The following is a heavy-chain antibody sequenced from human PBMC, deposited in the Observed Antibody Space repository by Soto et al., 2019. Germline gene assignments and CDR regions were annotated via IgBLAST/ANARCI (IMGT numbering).Heavy chain of an antibody. CDR1: GGSISSSSYY. J-gene: IGHJ6*02. CDR3: ARHIRQQLGHYYYYYGMDV. D-gene: IGHD6-13*01. CDR2: IYYSGST. V-gene: IGHV4-39*01. Sequence: PSETLSLTCTVSGGSISSSSYYWGWIRQPPGKGLEWIGSIYYSGSTYYNPSLKSRVTISVDTSKNQFSLKLSSVTAADTAVYYCARHIRQQLGHYYYYYGMDVWGQGATVTVSS.